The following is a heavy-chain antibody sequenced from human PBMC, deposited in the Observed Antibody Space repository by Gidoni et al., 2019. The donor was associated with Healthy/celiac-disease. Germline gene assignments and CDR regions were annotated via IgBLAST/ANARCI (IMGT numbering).Heavy chain of an antibody. J-gene: IGHJ4*02. V-gene: IGHV3-23*01. CDR1: GFPFSSYA. Sequence: EVQLLESGGGLVQPGGSLRLSCAASGFPFSSYAMSWVRQAPGKGLEWVSAISGSGGSTYYADSVKGRFTISRDNSKNTLYLQMNSLRAEDTAVYYCAKDDAWGSGSYRVGRNSSDYWGQGTLVTVSS. D-gene: IGHD1-26*01. CDR3: AKDDAWGSGSYRVGRNSSDY. CDR2: ISGSGGST.